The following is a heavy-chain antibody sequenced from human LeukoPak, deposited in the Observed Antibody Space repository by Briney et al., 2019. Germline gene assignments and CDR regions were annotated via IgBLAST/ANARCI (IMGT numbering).Heavy chain of an antibody. D-gene: IGHD5-18*01. J-gene: IGHJ4*02. CDR2: IYYSGST. CDR1: GGSISSSSYY. V-gene: IGHV4-39*07. CDR3: ATRGYSYGGDFDY. Sequence: SETLSLTCTVSGGSISSSSYYWGWIRQPPGKGLEWIGSIYYSGSTYYNPSLRSRVTISVDTSKNQFSLKLSSVTAADTAVYYCATRGYSYGGDFDYWGQGTLVTVSS.